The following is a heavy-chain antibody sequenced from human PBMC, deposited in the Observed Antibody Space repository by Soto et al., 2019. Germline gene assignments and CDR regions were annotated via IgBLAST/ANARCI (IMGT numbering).Heavy chain of an antibody. Sequence: QITLKESGPTLVKPTQTLTLTCTFSGFSLSTSGMGVGWIRQPPGKALEWLAVIYWDDDKQYRPSLRSRLTITKDTSKSQVVLTMTNVDPEDTATYYCAHLIWGGINHYFDYWGQGSLVTVSS. CDR2: IYWDDDK. J-gene: IGHJ4*02. D-gene: IGHD7-27*01. V-gene: IGHV2-5*02. CDR1: GFSLSTSGMG. CDR3: AHLIWGGINHYFDY.